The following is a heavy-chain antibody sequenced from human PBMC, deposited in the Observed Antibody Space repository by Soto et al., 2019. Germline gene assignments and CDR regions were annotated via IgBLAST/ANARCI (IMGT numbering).Heavy chain of an antibody. D-gene: IGHD1-1*01. V-gene: IGHV3-23*01. J-gene: IGHJ6*02. CDR3: ATHGVHYYYYYGVDV. CDR2: ISSSGGTT. CDR1: GFTFSSYA. Sequence: EVQLLESGGGLVQPGGSLRLSCAASGFTFSSYAMSWVRPAPGNCREWVSGISSSGGTTSYAASVKGRFTISRDTSKNTLYLEMNSLRAEDPAVYYCATHGVHYYYYYGVDVWGQGTTVTVSS.